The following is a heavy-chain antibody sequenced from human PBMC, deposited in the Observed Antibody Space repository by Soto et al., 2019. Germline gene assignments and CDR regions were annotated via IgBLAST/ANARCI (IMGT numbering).Heavy chain of an antibody. D-gene: IGHD4-17*01. Sequence: SVKVSCKASGGTFSSYAISWVRQAPGQGLEWMGGIIPIFGTANYAQKFQGRVTITADESTSTAYMELSSLRSEDTAVYYCARDDVVTTVTSYYYYGMDVWGQGTTVTVS. V-gene: IGHV1-69*13. CDR2: IIPIFGTA. CDR3: ARDDVVTTVTSYYYYGMDV. CDR1: GGTFSSYA. J-gene: IGHJ6*02.